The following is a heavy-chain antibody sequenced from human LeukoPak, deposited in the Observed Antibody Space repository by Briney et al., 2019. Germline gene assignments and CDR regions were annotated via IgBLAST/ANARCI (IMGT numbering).Heavy chain of an antibody. V-gene: IGHV4-34*01. CDR2: INHSGST. CDR3: ASRDILASQFDY. D-gene: IGHD3-9*01. J-gene: IGHJ4*02. CDR1: GGSFSGYY. Sequence: PSETLSLTCAVYGGSFSGYYWSWIRQPPGKGLEWIGEINHSGSTNYNPSLKSRVTISEDTSKNQFSLKLSSVTAADTAVYYCASRDILASQFDYWGQGTLVTVSS.